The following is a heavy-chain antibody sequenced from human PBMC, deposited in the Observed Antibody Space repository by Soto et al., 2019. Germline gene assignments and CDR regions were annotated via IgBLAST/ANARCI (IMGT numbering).Heavy chain of an antibody. J-gene: IGHJ6*02. D-gene: IGHD3-10*01. CDR1: GFTLKSYE. Sequence: DEQLVESGGGLVQSGGSLRLSCEASGFTLKSYEVNWVRQAPGKGLEWISYITSSTRTTYYADSEKGRFTISRDNARKSVYLQMNSLRVEDTAIYYCARGNTSIQGDLSHYNGLDVWGQGTTVTVSS. CDR3: ARGNTSIQGDLSHYNGLDV. CDR2: ITSSTRTT. V-gene: IGHV3-48*03.